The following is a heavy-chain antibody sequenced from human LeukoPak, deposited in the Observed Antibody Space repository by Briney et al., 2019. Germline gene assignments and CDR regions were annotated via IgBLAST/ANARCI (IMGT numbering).Heavy chain of an antibody. CDR3: ARVRGIYGSGRRWFDP. V-gene: IGHV1-8*01. CDR2: MNPNSGNT. Sequence: GASVKVSCKASGYTFTSYDINWVRQATGQGLEWMGRMNPNSGNTGYAQKFQGRVTMTRNTSISTAYMELSSLRSEDTAVYYCARVRGIYGSGRRWFDPWGQGTLVTVSS. CDR1: GYTFTSYD. D-gene: IGHD3-10*01. J-gene: IGHJ5*02.